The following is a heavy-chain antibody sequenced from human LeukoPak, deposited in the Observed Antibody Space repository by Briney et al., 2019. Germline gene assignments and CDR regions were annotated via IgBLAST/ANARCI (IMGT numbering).Heavy chain of an antibody. CDR2: IRNDGSNK. D-gene: IGHD4-11*01. Sequence: PGGSLRLSCAASGFTFSSYGMHWVRQAPGKGLEWVAFIRNDGSNKYYADSVKGRFTISRDNSKNTLYLQMNSLRAEDTAVYYCAKEAVHYYSNCHFDYWGQGTLVTVSS. J-gene: IGHJ4*02. CDR1: GFTFSSYG. CDR3: AKEAVHYYSNCHFDY. V-gene: IGHV3-30*02.